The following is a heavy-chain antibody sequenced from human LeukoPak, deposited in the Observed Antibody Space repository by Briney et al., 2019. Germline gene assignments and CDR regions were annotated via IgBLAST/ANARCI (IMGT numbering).Heavy chain of an antibody. J-gene: IGHJ4*02. CDR1: GGSISSYY. V-gene: IGHV4-59*08. CDR3: ARHGSESYSPLYYFDY. Sequence: SETLSLTCTVSGGSISSYYWSWIRQLPGKGLEWIGYIYYSGSTNYNPSLESRVTISVDTSKNQFSLKLSSVTAADTTVYYCARHGSESYSPLYYFDYWGQGTLVTVSS. D-gene: IGHD1-26*01. CDR2: IYYSGST.